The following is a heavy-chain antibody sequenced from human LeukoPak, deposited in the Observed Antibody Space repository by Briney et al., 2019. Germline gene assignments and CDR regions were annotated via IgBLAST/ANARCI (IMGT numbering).Heavy chain of an antibody. CDR3: AKGTERYREVSSFDY. CDR1: GFIFNTYT. V-gene: IGHV3-23*01. J-gene: IGHJ4*02. Sequence: GGSLRLSCAASGFIFNTYTMNWVRQAPGKGLEWVSAIIGGGGATYNADFVKGRFTISRDNFKNTLYLQMNSLRAEDTAAYYCAKGTERYREVSSFDYWGQGTLVAVSS. D-gene: IGHD3-10*01. CDR2: IIGGGGAT.